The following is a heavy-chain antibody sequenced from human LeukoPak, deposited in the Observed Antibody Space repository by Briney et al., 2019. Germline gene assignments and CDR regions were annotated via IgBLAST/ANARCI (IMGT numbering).Heavy chain of an antibody. Sequence: SETLSLTCTVSGHSISSGNYWGWVRQPPGMGLEWLGSVYHTGTTYNNPSLKSRVTISIDTSKNVFSLKLTSVTDADTAVYYCARYYYDSRGYYSHYFDSWGPGTLVTVSS. CDR2: VYHTGTT. CDR1: GHSISSGNY. D-gene: IGHD3-22*01. J-gene: IGHJ4*02. V-gene: IGHV4-38-2*02. CDR3: ARYYYDSRGYYSHYFDS.